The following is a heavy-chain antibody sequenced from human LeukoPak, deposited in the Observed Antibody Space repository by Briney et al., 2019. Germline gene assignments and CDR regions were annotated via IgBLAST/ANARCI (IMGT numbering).Heavy chain of an antibody. CDR3: ARVFCSGGNCYRYFDY. V-gene: IGHV1-8*01. Sequence: ASVKVSCKASGYTFTGYDINWVRQATGQGLEWMGWMNPNSGTTGFAQKFQGRITMTRDTSISTAYMELGSLRSEDTAVYYCARVFCSGGNCYRYFDYWGQGTLVTVSS. CDR1: GYTFTGYD. CDR2: MNPNSGTT. J-gene: IGHJ4*02. D-gene: IGHD2-15*01.